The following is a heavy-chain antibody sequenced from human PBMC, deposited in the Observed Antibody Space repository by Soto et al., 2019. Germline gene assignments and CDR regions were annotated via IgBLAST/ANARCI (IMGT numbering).Heavy chain of an antibody. V-gene: IGHV3-33*01. CDR3: ARLNRDGTTAY. J-gene: IGHJ4*02. Sequence: QVQLVESGGGVVQPGRSLRLSCAASGFTFSSYGMHWVRQAPGKGLEWVAGIWYDGSNKYYADSVKGRFTISRDNSKNTLYLQMNSLRAEDTAVYYCARLNRDGTTAYWGQGTLVTVSS. D-gene: IGHD1-26*01. CDR2: IWYDGSNK. CDR1: GFTFSSYG.